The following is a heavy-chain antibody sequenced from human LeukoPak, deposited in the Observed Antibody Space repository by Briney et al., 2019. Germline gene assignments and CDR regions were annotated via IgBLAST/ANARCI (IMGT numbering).Heavy chain of an antibody. J-gene: IGHJ4*02. CDR1: GFTVSSNY. D-gene: IGHD1-1*01. CDR3: AKGLQLISYLFDY. V-gene: IGHV3-53*01. CDR2: IYSGGST. Sequence: GGSLRLSCAASGFTVSSNYMSWVRQAPGKGLEWVSVIYSGGSTYYADSVKGRFTISRDNSKNTLYLQMNSLRAEDTAVYYCAKGLQLISYLFDYWGQGTLVTVSS.